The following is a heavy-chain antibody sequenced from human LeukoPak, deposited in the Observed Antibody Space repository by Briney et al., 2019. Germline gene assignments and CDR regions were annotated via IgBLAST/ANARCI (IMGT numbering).Heavy chain of an antibody. Sequence: PGGSLRLSCAASGFTFSVYWMSWVRQAPGKGLEWVSAISGSGGSTYYADSVKGRFTISRDNSKNTLYLQMNSLRAEDTAVYYCAKDSGPYYSNNWFDPWGQGTLVTVSS. J-gene: IGHJ5*02. CDR1: GFTFSVYW. CDR2: ISGSGGST. V-gene: IGHV3-23*01. CDR3: AKDSGPYYSNNWFDP. D-gene: IGHD3-10*01.